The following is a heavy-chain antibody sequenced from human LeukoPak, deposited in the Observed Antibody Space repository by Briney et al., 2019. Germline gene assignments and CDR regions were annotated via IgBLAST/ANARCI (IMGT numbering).Heavy chain of an antibody. V-gene: IGHV4-59*13. CDR2: IYYSGST. CDR1: GGSISSYY. CDR3: ARDPRGVVDAFDI. Sequence: PSETLSLTCTVSGGSISSYYWSWIRNPPGQGLELIGYIYYSGSTNYNPSLKSRVTISVDTSKNQFSLKLSSVTAADTAVYYCARDPRGVVDAFDIWGQGTMVTVSS. D-gene: IGHD2-15*01. J-gene: IGHJ3*02.